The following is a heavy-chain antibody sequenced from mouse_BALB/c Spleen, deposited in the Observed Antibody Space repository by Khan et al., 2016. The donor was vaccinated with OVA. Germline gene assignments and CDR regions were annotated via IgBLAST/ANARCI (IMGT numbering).Heavy chain of an antibody. CDR1: GYTFTNFW. CDR3: ARAYYDGGRYDTMDD. J-gene: IGHJ4*01. Sequence: QVQLQQSGGELVRPGTSVKMSCKASGYTFTNFWIGWVKQRPGHGLEWIGDIYPGSGNSNFNEKFRGKATLTSDTSSSTAYMQLSSLNFEDSAICYCARAYYDGGRYDTMDDWGQGTSVTVSS. CDR2: IYPGSGNS. V-gene: IGHV1-63*02. D-gene: IGHD1-1*02.